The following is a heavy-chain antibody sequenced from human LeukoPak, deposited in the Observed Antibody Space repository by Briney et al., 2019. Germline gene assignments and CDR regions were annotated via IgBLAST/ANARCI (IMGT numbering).Heavy chain of an antibody. CDR1: GFTVSSNS. CDR2: IYSDNT. D-gene: IGHD4-23*01. J-gene: IGHJ4*02. CDR3: ARRAGAYSHPYDY. V-gene: IGHV3-53*01. Sequence: GGSLRLSCTVSGFTVSSNSMSWVRQAPGKGLEWVSFIYSDNTHYSYAVKGRFTISRDNSKNTLYLQMNSLRAEDTAVYYCARRAGAYSHPYDYWGQGTLVTVSS.